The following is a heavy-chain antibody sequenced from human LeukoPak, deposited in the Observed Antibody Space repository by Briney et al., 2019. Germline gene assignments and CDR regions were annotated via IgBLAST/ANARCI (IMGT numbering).Heavy chain of an antibody. D-gene: IGHD4-23*01. CDR2: IYPGDSDT. V-gene: IGHV5-51*01. CDR3: AKTTVVTGWFDP. J-gene: IGHJ5*02. Sequence: PGESLKISCKGPGYSSTSYWVGWVRQMPGKGLDWMGIIYPGDSDTRYSPSFQGQVTISADKSISTAYLQWSSLKASDTAMYYCAKTTVVTGWFDPWGQGTLVTVSS. CDR1: GYSSTSYW.